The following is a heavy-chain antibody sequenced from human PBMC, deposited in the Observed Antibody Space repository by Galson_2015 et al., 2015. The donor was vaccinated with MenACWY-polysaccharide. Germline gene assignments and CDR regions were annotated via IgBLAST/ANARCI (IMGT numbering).Heavy chain of an antibody. CDR2: IIPMAGTK. CDR3: ARVACSGSSCFLEY. V-gene: IGHV1-69*04. CDR1: GGSFSDYA. J-gene: IGHJ4*02. Sequence: SVKVSCKVSGGSFSDYAITWVRQAPGQGLEWMGRIIPMAGTKNYAQKVQGRVTITAGTSRTTVYMELSSLRIEDTAVYYCARVACSGSSCFLEYWGQGGPVTVSS. D-gene: IGHD2-15*01.